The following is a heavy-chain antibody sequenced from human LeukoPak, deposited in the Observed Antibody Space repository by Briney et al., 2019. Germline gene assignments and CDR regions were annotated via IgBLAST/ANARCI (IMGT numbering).Heavy chain of an antibody. CDR3: ARTYGVGPYYFDY. Sequence: PGGSLRLSCSASGFTVSSNYMNWVRQAPGKGLEWVSVIYSGGSTYYADSVKGRFTISRDNSKNTLYLQMNSLRAEDTAVYYCARTYGVGPYYFDYWGQGTLVTVSS. CDR2: IYSGGST. V-gene: IGHV3-53*01. CDR1: GFTVSSNY. D-gene: IGHD4-17*01. J-gene: IGHJ4*02.